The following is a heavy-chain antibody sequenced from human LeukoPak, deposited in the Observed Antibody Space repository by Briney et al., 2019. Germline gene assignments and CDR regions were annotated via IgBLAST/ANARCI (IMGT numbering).Heavy chain of an antibody. Sequence: PGRSLRLSCAASGFTFTSYTMHWVRQAPGKGLEWVAATSYGGTNKYYADSVKGRFTISRDNSNNTLYLQMNSLRPEDTAVYFCARKSLWFKYYDCWGQGMLVTVSS. J-gene: IGHJ4*02. D-gene: IGHD3-10*01. V-gene: IGHV3-30*04. CDR3: ARKSLWFKYYDC. CDR2: TSYGGTNK. CDR1: GFTFTSYT.